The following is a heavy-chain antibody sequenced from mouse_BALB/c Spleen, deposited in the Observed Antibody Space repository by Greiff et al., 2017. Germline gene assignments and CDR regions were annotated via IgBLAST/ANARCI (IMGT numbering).Heavy chain of an antibody. J-gene: IGHJ4*01. CDR3: ARMDY. CDR2: IYPGDGDT. Sequence: QVQLQQSGAELARPGASVKLSCKASGYTFTSYWMQWVKQRPGQGLEWIGAIYPGDGDTRYTQKFKGKATLTADKSSSTAYMQLSSLASEDSAVYYCARMDYWGQGTSVTVSS. CDR1: GYTFTSYW. V-gene: IGHV1-87*01.